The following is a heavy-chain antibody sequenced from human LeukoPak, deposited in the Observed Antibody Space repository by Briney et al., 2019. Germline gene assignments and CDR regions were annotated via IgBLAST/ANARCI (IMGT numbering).Heavy chain of an antibody. CDR1: GFTFTSYA. CDR3: AEEGENYAFDI. V-gene: IGHV3-23*01. D-gene: IGHD2-21*01. Sequence: GGSLRLSCEASGFTFTSYAMSWVRQAPGKGLEWVAGISGSGGRINYADSVKGRFTISRDNSKNRLYLQMNSLRAEDTAVYYCAEEGENYAFDIWGQGTMVTVSS. CDR2: ISGSGGRI. J-gene: IGHJ3*02.